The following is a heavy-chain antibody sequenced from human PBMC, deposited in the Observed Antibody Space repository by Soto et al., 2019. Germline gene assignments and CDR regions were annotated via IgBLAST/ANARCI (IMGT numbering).Heavy chain of an antibody. Sequence: SETLSLTCTVSGGSISSYYWSWIRQPPGKGLEWIGYIYYSGSTNYNPSLKSRVTISVDTSKNQFSLKLSSVTAADTAVYYCVRYGSGSSVWFDPWGQGTLVTVS. V-gene: IGHV4-59*01. J-gene: IGHJ5*02. CDR2: IYYSGST. D-gene: IGHD3-10*01. CDR1: GGSISSYY. CDR3: VRYGSGSSVWFDP.